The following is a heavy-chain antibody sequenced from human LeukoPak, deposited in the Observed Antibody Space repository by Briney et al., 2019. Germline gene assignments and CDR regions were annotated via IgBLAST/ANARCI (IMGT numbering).Heavy chain of an antibody. V-gene: IGHV4-39*01. CDR2: IYYRGST. Sequence: SETLSLTCTVSGGSIRRSRDYWGWIRQPPWKGLEWIGSIYYRGSTYYNPSRKSGVAISVDTSTNQFSLMLSSVTAADTAVYYCARQTRSCSSTNCSDLHFYYYYYMDVWGKGTMVTISS. CDR3: ARQTRSCSSTNCSDLHFYYYYYMDV. D-gene: IGHD2-2*01. CDR1: GGSIRRSRDY. J-gene: IGHJ6*03.